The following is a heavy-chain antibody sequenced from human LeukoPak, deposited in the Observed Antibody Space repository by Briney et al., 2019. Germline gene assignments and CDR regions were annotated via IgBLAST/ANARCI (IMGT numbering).Heavy chain of an antibody. CDR3: ARNRVPGDITMLRGPDY. Sequence: VASVKVSCKASGYTFTDYAIHWVRQAPGQRLEWMGWINAGNGNTKYSQKFQGRVTITRDTSASTAYMELNSLRSEDTAVYYCARNRVPGDITMLRGPDYWGQGTLVTASS. D-gene: IGHD3-10*01. CDR1: GYTFTDYA. V-gene: IGHV1-3*01. CDR2: INAGNGNT. J-gene: IGHJ4*02.